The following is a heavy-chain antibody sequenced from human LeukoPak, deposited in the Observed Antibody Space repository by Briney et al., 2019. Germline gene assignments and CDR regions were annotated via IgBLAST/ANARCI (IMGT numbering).Heavy chain of an antibody. J-gene: IGHJ4*02. D-gene: IGHD3-22*01. V-gene: IGHV3-23*01. CDR3: AKAITMIVVVNYYY. Sequence: PGGSLRLSCAASGFAFSSYAMSWVRQAPGKGLEWVSAISGSGGSTYYADSVKGRFTISRDNSKNTLYLQMNSLRAEDTAVYYCAKAITMIVVVNYYYWGQGTLVTVSS. CDR2: ISGSGGST. CDR1: GFAFSSYA.